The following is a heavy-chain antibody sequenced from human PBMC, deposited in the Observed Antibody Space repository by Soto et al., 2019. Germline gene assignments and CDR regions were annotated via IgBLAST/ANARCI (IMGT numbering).Heavy chain of an antibody. CDR3: ARGAYNWNPRVNWVDA. V-gene: IGHV4-38-2*01. CDR2: IYHSGST. D-gene: IGHD1-20*01. CDR1: GYSISSSYY. Sequence: SETLSLTCAVSGYSISSSYYWGWIRQPPGKGLEWIGSIYHSGSTYYNPSLKSRVTISVDTSKNQFSLNLSSVTAADTAVYYCARGAYNWNPRVNWVDAWGQGTLVT. J-gene: IGHJ5*02.